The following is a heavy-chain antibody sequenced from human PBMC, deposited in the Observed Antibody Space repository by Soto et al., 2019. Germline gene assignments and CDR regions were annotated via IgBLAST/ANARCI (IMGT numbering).Heavy chain of an antibody. D-gene: IGHD3-10*01. Sequence: QVQLVESGGGVVQPGRSLRLSCAASGFTFSSYGMHWVRQAPGKGLEWVAVISYDGSNKYYADSVKGRFTISRDNSKNTLYLQMNGLRAEDTAVYYCAKPLRGRVGGSGINFDYWGQGTLVTVSS. CDR3: AKPLRGRVGGSGINFDY. J-gene: IGHJ4*02. V-gene: IGHV3-30*18. CDR1: GFTFSSYG. CDR2: ISYDGSNK.